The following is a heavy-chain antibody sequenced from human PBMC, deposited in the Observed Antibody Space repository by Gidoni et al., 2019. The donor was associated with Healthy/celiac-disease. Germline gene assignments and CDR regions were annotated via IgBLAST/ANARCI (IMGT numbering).Heavy chain of an antibody. CDR1: GCSISSSTYH. CDR3: ARRRVYYDYLGMTDEEYYFDY. V-gene: IGHV4-39*01. D-gene: IGHD3-22*01. J-gene: IGHJ4*02. CDR2: FYYSGST. Sequence: QLQLQESGPGLVEPSETLSLPCPVSGCSISSSTYHCGWLRPPPGTGLEWIGRFYYSGSTYLNPSLKSRVTISVDTSKNQFSLKLSSVTAADTAVYYCARRRVYYDYLGMTDEEYYFDYWGQGTLVTVSS.